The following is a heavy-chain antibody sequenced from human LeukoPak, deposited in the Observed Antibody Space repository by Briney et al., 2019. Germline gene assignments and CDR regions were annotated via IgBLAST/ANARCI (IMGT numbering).Heavy chain of an antibody. D-gene: IGHD5-12*01. CDR1: GGSISSGGYY. CDR3: ARPRGGGYDPWYYYGMDV. CDR2: IYYSGST. J-gene: IGHJ6*02. Sequence: SQTLSLTCTVSGGSISSGGYYWSWIRQPPGKGLEWIGSIYYSGSTYYNPSLKSRVTISVDTSKNQFSLKLSSVTAADTAVYYCARPRGGGYDPWYYYGMDVWGQGTTVTVSS. V-gene: IGHV4-39*07.